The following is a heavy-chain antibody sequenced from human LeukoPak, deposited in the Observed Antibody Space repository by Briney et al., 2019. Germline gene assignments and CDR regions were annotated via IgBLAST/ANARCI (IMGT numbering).Heavy chain of an antibody. V-gene: IGHV3-11*05. CDR3: ARAYDSSGWYTYYFDY. CDR1: GFTFSDYY. D-gene: IGHD6-19*01. J-gene: IGHJ4*02. CDR2: ISSSSSYT. Sequence: PGGSLRLSCAASGFTFSDYYMSWIRQAPGKGLEWVSYISSSSSYTNYADSVKGRFTISRDNAKNSLYLQMNSLRAEDTAVYYCARAYDSSGWYTYYFDYWGQETLVTVSS.